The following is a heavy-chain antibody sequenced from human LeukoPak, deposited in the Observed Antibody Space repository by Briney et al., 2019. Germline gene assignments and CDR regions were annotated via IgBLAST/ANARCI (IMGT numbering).Heavy chain of an antibody. D-gene: IGHD6-6*01. CDR3: VRVEYGSSYYFDS. Sequence: SQTLSLTCALSGDSVSSNTAAWHWIRQSPSRGLEWLGKTYYRAKWFNHYAESESVKSRLLINPDTSKNQVSLQLNSVAPEDTAVYYCVRVEYGSSYYFDSWGQGTLVTVS. J-gene: IGHJ4*02. CDR1: GDSVSSNTAA. CDR2: TYYRAKWFN. V-gene: IGHV6-1*01.